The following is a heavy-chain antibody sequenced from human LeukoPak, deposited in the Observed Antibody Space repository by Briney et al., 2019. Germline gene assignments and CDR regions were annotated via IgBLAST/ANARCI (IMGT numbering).Heavy chain of an antibody. CDR2: IKGDGSTT. D-gene: IGHD3-22*01. Sequence: GGSLRLSCATSGFTFSTHWMHWFRQVPGKGLVWVSRIKGDGSTTRSADSVKGRFTISRDNAKNSLYLQMNSLRAEDTAVYYCASAYYYDSSGYPFDYWGQGTLVTVSS. V-gene: IGHV3-74*01. CDR3: ASAYYYDSSGYPFDY. CDR1: GFTFSTHW. J-gene: IGHJ4*02.